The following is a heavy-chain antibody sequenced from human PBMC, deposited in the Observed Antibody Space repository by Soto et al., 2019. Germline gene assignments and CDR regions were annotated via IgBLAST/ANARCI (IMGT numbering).Heavy chain of an antibody. CDR1: GDSISISSYC. J-gene: IGHJ6*02. D-gene: IGHD3-10*01. CDR3: ARLPRAGSVTMDV. Sequence: PSETQSLNFTVSGDSISISSYCWGWIRQPPGKGLLWIGNIYYSGSAYYNPSLKRRVTMCVDTSKKNFSLKLRAVTAADTAVYYCARLPRAGSVTMDVWGQGQRSPSP. CDR2: IYYSGSA. V-gene: IGHV4-39*02.